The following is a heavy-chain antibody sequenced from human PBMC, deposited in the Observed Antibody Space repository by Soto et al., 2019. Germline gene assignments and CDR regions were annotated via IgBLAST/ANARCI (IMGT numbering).Heavy chain of an antibody. V-gene: IGHV4-59*01. J-gene: IGHJ4*02. Sequence: NPSETLSLTCTVSGGSIISGYWSWIRQPPGKGLEWIGYISYSGNTNYNPSLKSRVTMSVDTPKNQFSLRLSSVTTADTAVYYCAGLRGYAGSPIDYWGQGTLVTVSS. CDR1: GGSIISGY. D-gene: IGHD2-15*01. CDR2: ISYSGNT. CDR3: AGLRGYAGSPIDY.